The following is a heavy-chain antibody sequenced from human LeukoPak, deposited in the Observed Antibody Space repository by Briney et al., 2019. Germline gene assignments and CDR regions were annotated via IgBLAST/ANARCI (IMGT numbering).Heavy chain of an antibody. V-gene: IGHV3-23*01. Sequence: GGSLRLSCAVSGFTVSSYDMTWVRQAPGKGLEWVSAFSATDGSAQYADSVKGRFTISRDNSKNSLYLQINSLRDEDTAVYYCAKARRSAAGKGAFDVWGQGTMVTVSS. CDR3: AKARRSAAGKGAFDV. J-gene: IGHJ3*01. CDR1: GFTVSSYD. CDR2: FSATDGSA. D-gene: IGHD6-13*01.